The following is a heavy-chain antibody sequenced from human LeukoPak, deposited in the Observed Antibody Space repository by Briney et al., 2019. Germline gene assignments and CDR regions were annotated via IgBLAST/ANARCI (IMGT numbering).Heavy chain of an antibody. V-gene: IGHV3-48*03. Sequence: GGSLRLSCAASGFTFSSYEMNWVRQAPGKGLEWVSYISSSGSTIYYADSVKGRFTISRDNAKNSLYLQMNSLRAEDTAIYYCARDDGVWFGDFKRPSAAFWGQGTLVTVSS. J-gene: IGHJ4*02. D-gene: IGHD3-10*01. CDR2: ISSSGSTI. CDR1: GFTFSSYE. CDR3: ARDDGVWFGDFKRPSAAF.